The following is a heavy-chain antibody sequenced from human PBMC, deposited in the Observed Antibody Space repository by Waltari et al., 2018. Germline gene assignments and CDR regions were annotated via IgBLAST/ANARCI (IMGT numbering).Heavy chain of an antibody. CDR2: IWHDGSNE. Sequence: QVQLVESGGGVVQPGRSLRLSCAASGFTFSRFGMHWVRQAPGKGLWWVAVIWHDGSNEYYVDSVKGRFTISRDNAKNTLYLQMNSLRAEDSAVYYCASQSTTLFDYWGQGTLVTVSS. CDR1: GFTFSRFG. J-gene: IGHJ4*02. CDR3: ASQSTTLFDY. V-gene: IGHV3-33*01. D-gene: IGHD2-15*01.